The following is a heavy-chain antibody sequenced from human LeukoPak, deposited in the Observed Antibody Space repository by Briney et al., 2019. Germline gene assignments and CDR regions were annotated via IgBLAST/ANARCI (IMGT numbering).Heavy chain of an antibody. CDR1: SGSINNHY. J-gene: IGHJ4*02. CDR3: ARDQIGYGLDY. D-gene: IGHD5-18*01. V-gene: IGHV4-59*11. Sequence: PSETLSLTCIVSSGSINNHYWSWIRQPPGKGLEWIGCIYDSWNTNYNPSLQSRVTISMDASRNQFSLNLTSVTAADTAVYYCARDQIGYGLDYWGQGTLVTVSS. CDR2: IYDSWNT.